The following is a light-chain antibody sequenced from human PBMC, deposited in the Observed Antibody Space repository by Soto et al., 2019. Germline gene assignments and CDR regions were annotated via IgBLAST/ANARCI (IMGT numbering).Light chain of an antibody. V-gene: IGLV1-40*01. CDR1: SSNIGADSD. Sequence: QSVLTQPPSVSGAPGQRVTISCTGSSSNIGADSDVHWYQQLPGTAPKLLIYGNSNRPSGVPDRFSGSKSGTSASLAITGLQAEDDADYYCQSYDSSLSGSVFGGGTKLTVL. CDR3: QSYDSSLSGSV. J-gene: IGLJ2*01. CDR2: GNS.